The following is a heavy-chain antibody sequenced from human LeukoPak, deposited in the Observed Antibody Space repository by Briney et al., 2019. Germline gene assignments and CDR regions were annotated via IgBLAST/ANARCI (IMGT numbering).Heavy chain of an antibody. J-gene: IGHJ6*02. Sequence: GGSLRLSCAASGFTFSSYAMNWVRQAPGKGLEWVSVISGSGGTTYYADSVKGRFTISRDSSKNTLYLQMNSLRAEDTAVYYCAKVSGGGLYYDGMDVWGQGTTVTVSS. V-gene: IGHV3-23*01. CDR2: ISGSGGTT. CDR3: AKVSGGGLYYDGMDV. CDR1: GFTFSSYA. D-gene: IGHD1-14*01.